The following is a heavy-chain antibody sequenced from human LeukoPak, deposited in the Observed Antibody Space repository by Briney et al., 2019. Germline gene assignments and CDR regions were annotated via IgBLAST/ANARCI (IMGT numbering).Heavy chain of an antibody. Sequence: SETLSLTCTVSGGPISSSSYYWGWIRQPPGKGLEWIGSIYYSGSTYYNPSLKSRVTISVDTSKNQFSLKLSSVTAADTAVYYCARRYSSSYYGMDVWGQGTTVTVSS. CDR2: IYYSGST. CDR1: GGPISSSSYY. J-gene: IGHJ6*02. V-gene: IGHV4-39*01. CDR3: ARRYSSSYYGMDV. D-gene: IGHD6-13*01.